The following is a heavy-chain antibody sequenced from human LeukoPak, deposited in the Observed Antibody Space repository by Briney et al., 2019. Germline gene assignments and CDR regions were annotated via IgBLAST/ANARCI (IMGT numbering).Heavy chain of an antibody. CDR2: IYTSGST. V-gene: IGHV4-61*02. Sequence: SETLSLICTVSGGSISSSSYYWSWIRQPAGKGLEWIGRIYTSGSTNYNPSLKSRVTMSVDTSKNQFSLKLSSVTAADTAVYYCARVGERYRGYFDYWGQGTLVTVSS. J-gene: IGHJ4*02. CDR3: ARVGERYRGYFDY. CDR1: GGSISSSSYY. D-gene: IGHD2-21*01.